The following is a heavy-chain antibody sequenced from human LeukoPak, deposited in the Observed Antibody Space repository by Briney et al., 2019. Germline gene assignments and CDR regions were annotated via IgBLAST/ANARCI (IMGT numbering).Heavy chain of an antibody. CDR1: GYNLTSYW. CDR2: IRSKAYGGTT. J-gene: IGHJ4*02. V-gene: IGHV3-49*02. Sequence: GESLKISCNGSGYNLTSYWTGWVRQAPGKGLEWVGFIRSKAYGGTTEYAASVKGRFTISRDDSKSIAYLQMNSLKTEDTAGYYCTRASTMTKMGYWGQGTLVTVSS. CDR3: TRASTMTKMGY. D-gene: IGHD3-22*01.